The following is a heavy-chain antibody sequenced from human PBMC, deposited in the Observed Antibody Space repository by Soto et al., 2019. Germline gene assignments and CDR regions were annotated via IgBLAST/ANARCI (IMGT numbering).Heavy chain of an antibody. CDR1: GFSFTSYS. D-gene: IGHD3-10*01. V-gene: IGHV3-23*01. J-gene: IGHJ5*02. Sequence: GGSLRLSCAASGFSFTSYSMSWVRQPPGKGLEWVSASSGSGVNTYYADSMKGRFSISRDNSKNILYLQMNSLRADDTAVYYCVKHLADYQYGSFRWLDAWGQGTLVTVSS. CDR3: VKHLADYQYGSFRWLDA. CDR2: SSGSGVNT.